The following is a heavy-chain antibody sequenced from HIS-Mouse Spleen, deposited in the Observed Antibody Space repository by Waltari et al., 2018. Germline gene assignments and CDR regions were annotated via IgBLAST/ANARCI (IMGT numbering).Heavy chain of an antibody. CDR1: GGSFSGYY. CDR2: INHSGST. Sequence: QVQLQQWGAGLLKPSETLSLTCAVYGGSFSGYYWSWIRQTPGKGLEWIGEINHSGSTNYNPSLKSRVTISVDTSKNQFSLKLSSVTAADTAVYYCARGALRGSYYWGEYFQHWGQGTLVTVSS. CDR3: ARGALRGSYYWGEYFQH. D-gene: IGHD1-26*01. V-gene: IGHV4-34*01. J-gene: IGHJ1*01.